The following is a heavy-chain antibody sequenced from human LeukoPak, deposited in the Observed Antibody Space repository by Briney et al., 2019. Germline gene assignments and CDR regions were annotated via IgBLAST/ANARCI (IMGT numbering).Heavy chain of an antibody. V-gene: IGHV4-59*01. D-gene: IGHD3-9*01. CDR2: IYYSGST. CDR3: ARGLTIYDILTAYYTFPYFDY. Sequence: PSETLSLTCSVSGGSMSSYYWSWIRQPPGKGLEWIGYIYYSGSTNYNPSLKSRVTISVDTSKNQFSLHLSSVTAADTAVYYCARGLTIYDILTAYYTFPYFDYCGQGTLVTVSS. J-gene: IGHJ4*02. CDR1: GGSMSSYY.